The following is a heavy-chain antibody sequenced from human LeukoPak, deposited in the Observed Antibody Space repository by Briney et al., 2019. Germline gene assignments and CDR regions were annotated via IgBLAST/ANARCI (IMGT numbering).Heavy chain of an antibody. Sequence: GGSLRLSCAASGFTFSSYWMSWVRQAPGKGLEWVANIKQDGSEKYYVDSVKGRFTISRDIAKNSLYLQMNSLRAEDTAVYYCARPLLWFGESPKDYWGQGTLVTVSS. CDR2: IKQDGSEK. CDR3: ARPLLWFGESPKDY. CDR1: GFTFSSYW. J-gene: IGHJ4*02. V-gene: IGHV3-7*01. D-gene: IGHD3-10*01.